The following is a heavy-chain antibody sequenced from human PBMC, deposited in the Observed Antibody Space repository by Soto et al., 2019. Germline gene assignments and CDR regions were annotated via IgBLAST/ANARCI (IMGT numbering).Heavy chain of an antibody. J-gene: IGHJ4*02. CDR1: GGSVSSGGYF. V-gene: IGHV4-61*08. CDR3: ARDPEIFDY. CDR2: ISYSGST. Sequence: SETLSLTCTVSGGSVSSGGYFWSWIRQPPGKGLEWIGYISYSGSTKYNPSLESRVTISVDTSNKKFSLKLASVTAADTAVYYCARDPEIFDYWGQGPLVTVSS.